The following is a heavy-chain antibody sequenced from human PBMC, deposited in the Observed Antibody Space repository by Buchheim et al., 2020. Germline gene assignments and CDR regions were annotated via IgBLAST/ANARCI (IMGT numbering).Heavy chain of an antibody. V-gene: IGHV4-4*02. D-gene: IGHD3-9*01. CDR1: GCSISSANW. CDR3: ACSTGSWKVDY. Sequence: QVQLQESGPGLVKPSGTLSLTCAVSGCSISSANWWYWLRQPPGKGLEWIGEISYSGRTIYNPSLKSRVTISRDASKNQFSLKLTSVTAADTAVYYCACSTGSWKVDYWGQGTL. J-gene: IGHJ4*02. CDR2: ISYSGRT.